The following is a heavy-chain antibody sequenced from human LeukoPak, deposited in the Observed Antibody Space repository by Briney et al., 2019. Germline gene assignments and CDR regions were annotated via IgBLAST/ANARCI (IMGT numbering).Heavy chain of an antibody. D-gene: IGHD5-12*01. V-gene: IGHV3-7*03. CDR1: GGSFTDYY. Sequence: ETLSLTCVLYGGSFTDYYWSWVRQSPGKGLEWVANIKQDGSEKYYVDSVKGRFTISRDNAKNSLYLQLNSLRAEDTAVYYCARARGGYDFDYWGQGTLVTVSS. CDR3: ARARGGYDFDY. J-gene: IGHJ4*02. CDR2: IKQDGSEK.